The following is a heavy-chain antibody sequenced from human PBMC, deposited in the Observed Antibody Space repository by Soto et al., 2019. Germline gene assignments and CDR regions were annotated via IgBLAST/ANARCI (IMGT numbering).Heavy chain of an antibody. V-gene: IGHV3-74*01. CDR1: GFTFSGYW. CDR3: AKAGGSTVTTSP. CDR2: INSDGSST. J-gene: IGHJ4*02. Sequence: GGSLRLSCGASGFTFSGYWMHWVRQAPGKGLVWVSRINSDGSSTDYADSVKGRFTISRDNTKNTLYLEMNSLRAEDTAVYYCAKAGGSTVTTSPWGQGTLVSVSS. D-gene: IGHD4-17*01.